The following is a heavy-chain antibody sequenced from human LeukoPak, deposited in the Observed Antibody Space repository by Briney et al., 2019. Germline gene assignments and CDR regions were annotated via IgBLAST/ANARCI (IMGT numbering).Heavy chain of an antibody. CDR1: GFTFRNYV. V-gene: IGHV3-30-3*01. CDR2: TSSGLNVK. Sequence: GGSLGLSCAASGFTFRNYVIHWVRQAPGKGLEWVAVTSSGLNVKLYADSVKGRFTISRDNSRSTLYLQMNSLRPEDTAIYYCAREGYYGSGSPPSLYFDYWGQGTLVTVSS. D-gene: IGHD3-10*01. CDR3: AREGYYGSGSPPSLYFDY. J-gene: IGHJ4*02.